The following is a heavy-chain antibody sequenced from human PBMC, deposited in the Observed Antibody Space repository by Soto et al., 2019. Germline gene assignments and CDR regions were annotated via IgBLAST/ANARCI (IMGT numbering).Heavy chain of an antibody. J-gene: IGHJ4*02. CDR2: ISYDGSNK. V-gene: IGHV3-30*03. Sequence: QVQLVESGGGVVQPGRSLRLSCAASGFTFSHYGIHWVCQAPGKGLEWLAVISYDGSNKHYADSVKGRFTVPRDNSKNTLYLQMNSLRAEDTAVYFCARYSGKYQGPIDYWGQGTLVTVSS. CDR3: ARYSGKYQGPIDY. CDR1: GFTFSHYG. D-gene: IGHD1-26*01.